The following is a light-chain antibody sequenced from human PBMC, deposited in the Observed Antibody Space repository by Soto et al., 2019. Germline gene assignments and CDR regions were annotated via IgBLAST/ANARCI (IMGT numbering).Light chain of an antibody. CDR3: QQYGNLPLT. CDR2: RVS. V-gene: IGKV3-20*01. J-gene: IGKJ4*01. Sequence: EIVLTQSPGTLSLSAGERATLSCRASQTITTLAGYQRKPGQAPRLLIFRVSSRATGVPDRFSGSGSGTDYTLTISRLEPEDFAVYYCQQYGNLPLTFGGGTKV. CDR1: QTITT.